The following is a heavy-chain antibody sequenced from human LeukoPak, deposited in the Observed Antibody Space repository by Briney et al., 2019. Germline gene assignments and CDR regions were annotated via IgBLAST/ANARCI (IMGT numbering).Heavy chain of an antibody. Sequence: GGSLRLSCAASGFTFSSYGMHWVRQAPGKGLEWVAVISHDGDHKYHADSVKGRFTISRDNSKNTLYLQMNSLRVEDTAVYCCARMRGRYCSSNGCYVEYWGQGALVTVSS. V-gene: IGHV3-30*19. J-gene: IGHJ4*02. D-gene: IGHD2-2*01. CDR3: ARMRGRYCSSNGCYVEY. CDR2: ISHDGDHK. CDR1: GFTFSSYG.